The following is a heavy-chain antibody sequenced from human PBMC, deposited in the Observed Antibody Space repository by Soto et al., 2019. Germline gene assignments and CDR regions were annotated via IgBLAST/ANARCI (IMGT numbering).Heavy chain of an antibody. CDR3: GTSARSGWDTGFY. CDR1: GYTFTNYD. D-gene: IGHD6-19*01. CDR2: MSPNSGNT. J-gene: IGHJ4*02. V-gene: IGHV1-8*01. Sequence: QVPLVQSGAEVKKPGASVRVSCQTSGYTFTNYDINWVRQAAGQGLEWMGWMSPNSGNTGYEQIFQGRLSMTRDTSTSAAYMELSSLRSEDTAIFYCGTSARSGWDTGFYWCQGTLVTFSS.